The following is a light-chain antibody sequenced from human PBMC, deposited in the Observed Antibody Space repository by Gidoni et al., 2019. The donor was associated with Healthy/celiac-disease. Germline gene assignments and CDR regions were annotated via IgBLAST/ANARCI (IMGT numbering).Light chain of an antibody. CDR2: GNS. V-gene: IGLV1-40*01. Sequence: QSVLTPPPSVSGAPGQRVTISCTGSSSNIGPGYDVHWYQQLPGTAPKPLLYGNSNRPSGVPDRFSGSKSGTSASLAITGLQAEDEADYYCQSYDSSLSGNWVFGGGTKLTVL. CDR1: SSNIGPGYD. J-gene: IGLJ3*02. CDR3: QSYDSSLSGNWV.